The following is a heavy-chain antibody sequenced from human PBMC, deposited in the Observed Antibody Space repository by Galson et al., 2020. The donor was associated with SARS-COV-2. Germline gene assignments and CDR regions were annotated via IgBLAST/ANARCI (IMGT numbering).Heavy chain of an antibody. Sequence: SETLSLTCAVYGGSFSDYSCTWIRQTPGKGLEWIGQINHRGSAIYNPSLKSRVTISVDTSKNQFSLEMKSVTAADTAVYYCTRGAPGHWGQGSLVTVSS. CDR3: TRGAPGH. J-gene: IGHJ4*02. D-gene: IGHD3-10*01. CDR2: INHRGSA. V-gene: IGHV4-34*01. CDR1: GGSFSDYS.